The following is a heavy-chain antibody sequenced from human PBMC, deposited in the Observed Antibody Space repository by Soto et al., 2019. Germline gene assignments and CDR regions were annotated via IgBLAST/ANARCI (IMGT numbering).Heavy chain of an antibody. CDR3: AKDERASSAWYTGYYYYGMDV. CDR1: GFTFSSYG. J-gene: IGHJ6*02. V-gene: IGHV3-30*18. Sequence: QVQLVESGGGVVQPGRSLRLSCAASGFTFSSYGMHWVRQAPGKGLEWVAVISYDGSNKYYADSVKGRFTISRDNSQNTLYLQMNSLRGEDTALYYCAKDERASSAWYTGYYYYGMDVWGQGTTVTVSS. CDR2: ISYDGSNK. D-gene: IGHD6-19*01.